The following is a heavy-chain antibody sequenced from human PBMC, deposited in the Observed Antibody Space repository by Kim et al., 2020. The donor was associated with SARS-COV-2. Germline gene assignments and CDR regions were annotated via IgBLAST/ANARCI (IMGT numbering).Heavy chain of an antibody. D-gene: IGHD3-22*01. CDR2: ISWNSGSI. CDR1: GFTFDDYA. J-gene: IGHJ4*02. Sequence: GGSLRLSCAASGFTFDDYAMHWVRQAPGKGLEWVSGISWNSGSIGYADSVKGRFTISRDNAKNSLYLQMNSLRAEDTALYYCAKEAGGYYYDSSGPALGVTFDYWGQGTLVTVSS. CDR3: AKEAGGYYYDSSGPALGVTFDY. V-gene: IGHV3-9*01.